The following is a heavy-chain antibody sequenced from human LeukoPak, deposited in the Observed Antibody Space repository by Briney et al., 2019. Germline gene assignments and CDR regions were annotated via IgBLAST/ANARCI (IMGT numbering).Heavy chain of an antibody. Sequence: PGGSLRLSCAASGFTVSSIHMVWVRQAPGKGLEWVSVTYTGGNSYYADSVKGRFIISRDISKNTLYLQMNSLRAEDTAVYYCAREVLPTPHNAYCGGDCYSFAYWGQGTLVTVSS. V-gene: IGHV3-53*01. CDR3: AREVLPTPHNAYCGGDCYSFAY. J-gene: IGHJ4*02. D-gene: IGHD2-21*02. CDR1: GFTVSSIH. CDR2: TYTGGNS.